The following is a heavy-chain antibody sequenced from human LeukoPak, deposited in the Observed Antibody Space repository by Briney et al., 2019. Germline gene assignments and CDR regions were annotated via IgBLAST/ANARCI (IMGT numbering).Heavy chain of an antibody. CDR1: RFTFNTYA. V-gene: IGHV3-23*01. CDR3: ATVKRDCSGGSCYSYDY. D-gene: IGHD2-15*01. CDR2: ISSNGDIT. Sequence: GGSLRLSCVASRFTFNTYAVNWVRQAPGKGLEWVSAISSNGDITYYADSVRGRFTISRDISKNTVFLQMNSLRAEDTAVYYCATVKRDCSGGSCYSYDYWGQGTLVTVSS. J-gene: IGHJ4*02.